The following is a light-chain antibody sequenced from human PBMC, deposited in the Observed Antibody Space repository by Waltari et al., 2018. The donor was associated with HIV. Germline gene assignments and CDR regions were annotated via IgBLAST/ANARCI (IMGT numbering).Light chain of an antibody. CDR1: QSVSSSY. CDR2: GAS. CDR3: QQYGSSRGT. Sequence: EIVLTQSPGTLSLSPGERATLSCRASQSVSSSYLAWFQQKPGQAPRLLIYGASSRATDIPDRFSGSGSGTTFTLTISRLEPEDFAVYYCQQYGSSRGTFGQGTKVEIK. J-gene: IGKJ1*01. V-gene: IGKV3-20*01.